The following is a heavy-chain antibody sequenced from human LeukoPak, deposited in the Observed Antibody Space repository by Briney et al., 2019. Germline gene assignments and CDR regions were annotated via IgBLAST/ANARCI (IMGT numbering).Heavy chain of an antibody. CDR3: ARAVGPLGSGYYLDFDY. CDR1: GDSFSSNSAA. CDR2: TYYRSKWYN. D-gene: IGHD3-22*01. J-gene: IGHJ4*02. Sequence: SQTLSLTCAISGDSFSSNSAAWNWIRQSPSRGLEWLGRTYYRSKWYNDYAVSVKSRITINPDTSKNQFSLQLNSVTPDDTAVYYCARAVGPLGSGYYLDFDYWGQGTLVTVSS. V-gene: IGHV6-1*01.